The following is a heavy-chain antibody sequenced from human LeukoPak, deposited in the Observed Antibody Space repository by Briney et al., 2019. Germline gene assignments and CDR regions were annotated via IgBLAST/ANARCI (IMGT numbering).Heavy chain of an antibody. V-gene: IGHV4-4*07. D-gene: IGHD4-11*01. CDR2: IYTSGST. Sequence: SETLSPTCTVSGDSISSYYWSWIRQPAGKGLEWIGRIYTSGSTNYNPSLKSRVTMSVDTSENQFSLKLSSVTAADTAVYYCARDNYMNQDAFDIWGQGTMVTVSS. J-gene: IGHJ3*02. CDR3: ARDNYMNQDAFDI. CDR1: GDSISSYY.